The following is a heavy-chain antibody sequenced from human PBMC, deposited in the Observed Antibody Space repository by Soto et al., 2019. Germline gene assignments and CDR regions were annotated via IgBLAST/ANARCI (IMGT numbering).Heavy chain of an antibody. CDR1: GGSFSGHY. CDR3: ARVTSGLGPDY. CDR2: INQSGGT. J-gene: IGHJ4*02. D-gene: IGHD6-19*01. V-gene: IGHV4-34*01. Sequence: QVQLQQWGAGLLKPSETLSLTCSVYGGSFSGHYWSWIRQPPGKGLEWIGEINQSGGTNYNPSLKSRVTMSVDTSKNQFSLKLSSVTAADTAVYYCARVTSGLGPDYWGQGSLVTVSS.